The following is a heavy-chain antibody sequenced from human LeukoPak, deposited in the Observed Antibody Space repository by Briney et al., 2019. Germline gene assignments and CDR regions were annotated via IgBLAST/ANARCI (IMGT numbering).Heavy chain of an antibody. V-gene: IGHV1-2*02. CDR1: GYTFTVYY. CDR3: AKADSHRGYSYATLAYYYMDV. J-gene: IGHJ6*03. CDR2: INPNSGGT. Sequence: ASVTVSCKASGYTFTVYYMHWVGQAPGQGLEWMGWINPNSGGTHYAQKFRGRVTMTRDTSINTAYMELSSLTSDDTAVYYCAKADSHRGYSYATLAYYYMDVWGEGTTVTVSS. D-gene: IGHD5-18*01.